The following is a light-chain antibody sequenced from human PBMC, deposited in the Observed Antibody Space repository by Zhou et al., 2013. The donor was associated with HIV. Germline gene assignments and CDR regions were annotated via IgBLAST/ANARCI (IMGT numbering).Light chain of an antibody. CDR3: QQRDDWPPT. CDR1: QSISTFY. V-gene: IGKV3D-20*02. Sequence: EIVLTQSPGTLSLSPGERATLSCRASQSISTFYLAWYQQKPGQPPRLLIYAATTRATGIPDRFSGSGSGTDFTLTISRLEPEDFAVYFCQQRDDWPPTFGQGTKVEIK. J-gene: IGKJ1*01. CDR2: AAT.